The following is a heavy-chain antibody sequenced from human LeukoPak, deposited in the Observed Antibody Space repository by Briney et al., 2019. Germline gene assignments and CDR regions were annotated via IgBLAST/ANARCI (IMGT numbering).Heavy chain of an antibody. CDR1: GYTFTSYG. V-gene: IGHV1-18*01. D-gene: IGHD7-27*01. CDR2: ISAYNGNT. J-gene: IGHJ4*02. CDR3: ARGAEEDWGFDY. Sequence: ASVKVSCKASGYTFTSYGISWVRQAPGQGLEWMGWISAYNGNTNYAQKRQGRVTMTTDTTTSTAYMKLRGLRSDDTAVYYCARGAEEDWGFDYWGQGTLVTVSS.